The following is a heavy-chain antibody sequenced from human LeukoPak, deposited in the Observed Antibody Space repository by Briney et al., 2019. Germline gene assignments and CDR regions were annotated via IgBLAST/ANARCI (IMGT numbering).Heavy chain of an antibody. CDR3: AKAGGWLQLQGFDY. D-gene: IGHD5-24*01. J-gene: IGHJ4*02. Sequence: GGSLRLSCAASGFTLSSFWMNWVRQAPGKGLEWVANIKQDGSEKYYVDSVRGRFTISRDNAKNSLYLQMNSLRAEDTAVYYCAKAGGWLQLQGFDYWGQGTLVTVSS. V-gene: IGHV3-7*01. CDR2: IKQDGSEK. CDR1: GFTLSSFW.